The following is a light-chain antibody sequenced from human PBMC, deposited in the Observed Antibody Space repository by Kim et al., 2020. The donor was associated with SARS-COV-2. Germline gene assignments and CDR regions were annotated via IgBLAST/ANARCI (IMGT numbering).Light chain of an antibody. CDR3: QLRNNSVYT. V-gene: IGKV3-11*01. CDR1: HSVDTH. J-gene: IGKJ2*01. Sequence: EIVLTQSPPTLSLSPGEGATLSCRASHSVDTHLAWYHQKPGRSPRLLIYDASKRATGIPARFSGSGSGTDFTLTISSLEAEDFAVYYCQLRNNSVYTFGKGTKVEI. CDR2: DAS.